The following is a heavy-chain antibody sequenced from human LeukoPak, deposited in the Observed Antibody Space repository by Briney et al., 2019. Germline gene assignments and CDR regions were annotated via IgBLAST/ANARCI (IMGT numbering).Heavy chain of an antibody. CDR1: GLTFSSYG. D-gene: IGHD3-10*01. CDR2: ISGSGGST. V-gene: IGHV3-23*01. CDR3: ATGTMVRGVITDIDY. J-gene: IGHJ4*02. Sequence: PGGSLRLSCAASGLTFSSYGMTWVRQAPGKGLEWVSAISGSGGSTYYADSMKGRFTISRDNSKNTLFLKMNSLRAEDTAVYYCATGTMVRGVITDIDYWGQGTLVTVSS.